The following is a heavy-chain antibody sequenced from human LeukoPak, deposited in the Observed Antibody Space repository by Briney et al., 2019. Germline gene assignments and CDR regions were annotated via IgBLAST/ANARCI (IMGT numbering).Heavy chain of an antibody. D-gene: IGHD6-19*01. CDR1: GFTFSSYG. V-gene: IGHV3-30*02. Sequence: GGSLRLSCAASGFTFSSYGMHWVRQAPGKGLEWVAFIRYDGSNKYYADSVKGRFTISRDNSKNTLYLQMNSLRAEDTAVYYCAKGAGYSSGWSQAWGQGTLVTVSS. CDR2: IRYDGSNK. J-gene: IGHJ5*02. CDR3: AKGAGYSSGWSQA.